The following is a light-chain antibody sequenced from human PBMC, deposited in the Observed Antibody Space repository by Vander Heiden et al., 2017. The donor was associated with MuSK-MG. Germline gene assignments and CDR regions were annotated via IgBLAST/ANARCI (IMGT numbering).Light chain of an antibody. CDR1: QSISNN. CDR3: QQSDNTPRT. CDR2: TAS. J-gene: IGKJ2*01. V-gene: IGKV1-39*01. Sequence: DIQVTQSPSSLPASVGDRVTITCRASQSISNNLNWYQQKPGKAPRLLIYTASSLQSGVPSRFSGSGSGTDFTLTISSLQPEDFATYYCQQSDNTPRTFGQGTKVESK.